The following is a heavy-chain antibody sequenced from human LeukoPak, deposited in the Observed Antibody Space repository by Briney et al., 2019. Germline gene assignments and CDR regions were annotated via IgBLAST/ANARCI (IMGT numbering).Heavy chain of an antibody. V-gene: IGHV3-23*01. CDR2: ISGSGGST. J-gene: IGHJ6*03. D-gene: IGHD6-6*01. CDR3: AKEGYSSSTYYYYYMDV. CDR1: GFTFSSYA. Sequence: GGSLRLSCAASGFTFSSYAMSWVRQAPGKGLEWVSAISGSGGSTYYADSVKGRFTISRDNSKNTLYLQMNSLRAEDTAVYYCAKEGYSSSTYYYYYMDVWGKGPRSPSP.